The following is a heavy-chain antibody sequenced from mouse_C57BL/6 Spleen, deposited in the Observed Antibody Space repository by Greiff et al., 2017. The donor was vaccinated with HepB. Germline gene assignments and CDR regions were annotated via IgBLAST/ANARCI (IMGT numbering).Heavy chain of an antibody. CDR2: IDPEDGDT. J-gene: IGHJ4*01. Sequence: EVQLQQSGAELVRPGASVKLSCTASGFNIKDYYMHWVKQRPEQGLEWIGRIDPEDGDTEYAPKFQGKATMTADTSSNTAYLQLSSLTSEDTAVYNCTVLLRYYYAMYYWGQGTSVTVSS. V-gene: IGHV14-1*01. CDR3: TVLLRYYYAMYY. D-gene: IGHD1-1*01. CDR1: GFNIKDYY.